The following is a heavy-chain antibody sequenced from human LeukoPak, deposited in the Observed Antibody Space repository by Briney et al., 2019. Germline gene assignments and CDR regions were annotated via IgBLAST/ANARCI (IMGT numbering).Heavy chain of an antibody. V-gene: IGHV4-34*01. CDR3: ARGDYYDSSGYYYRHFDY. CDR1: GGSFSGYY. Sequence: SETLSLTCAVYGGSFSGYYWSWIRRPPGKGLEWIEEISHSGSTNYNPSLKSRVTISIDTSKNQFSLKLSSVTAADTAVYYCARGDYYDSSGYYYRHFDYWGQGTLVTVSS. CDR2: ISHSGST. D-gene: IGHD3-22*01. J-gene: IGHJ4*02.